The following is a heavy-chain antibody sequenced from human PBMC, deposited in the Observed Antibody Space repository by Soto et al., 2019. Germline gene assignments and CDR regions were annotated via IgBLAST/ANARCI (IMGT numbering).Heavy chain of an antibody. CDR1: GGSISSSSYY. CDR2: IYYSGST. Sequence: SETLSLTCTVSGGSISSSSYYWGWIRQPPGKGLEWIGGIYYSGSTYYNPSLKSRVTISVDTSKNQFSLKLSSVTAADTAVYYCAGTFRWGGTARHYYYGMDVWGQGTTVTVSS. V-gene: IGHV4-39*01. J-gene: IGHJ6*02. CDR3: AGTFRWGGTARHYYYGMDV. D-gene: IGHD1-26*01.